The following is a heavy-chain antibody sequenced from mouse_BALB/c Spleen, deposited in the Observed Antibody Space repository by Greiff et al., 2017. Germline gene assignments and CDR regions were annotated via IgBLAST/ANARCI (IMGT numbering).Heavy chain of an antibody. J-gene: IGHJ4*01. CDR3: ARGGLRPYAMDY. Sequence: EVQLVESGPELVKPGASVKIPCKASGYTFTDYNMDWVKQSHGKSLEWIGDINPNNGGTIYNQKFKGKATLTVDKSSSTAYMELRSLTSEDTAVYYCARGGLRPYAMDYWGQGTSVTVSS. D-gene: IGHD2-2*01. V-gene: IGHV1-18*01. CDR2: INPNNGGT. CDR1: GYTFTDYN.